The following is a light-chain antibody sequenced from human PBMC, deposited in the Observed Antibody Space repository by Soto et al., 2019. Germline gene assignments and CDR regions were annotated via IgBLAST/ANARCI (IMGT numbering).Light chain of an antibody. CDR3: CSYAGSSTFVV. Sequence: QSVLTQPASVSGSPGQSITISCTGTSSDVGSYNLVSWYQQHPGKAPKLMIYEGSKRPSGVSNRFSGSKSGNTASLTISGLRAEDEADYYCCSYAGSSTFVVFGGGTKLTVL. J-gene: IGLJ2*01. V-gene: IGLV2-23*03. CDR2: EGS. CDR1: SSDVGSYNL.